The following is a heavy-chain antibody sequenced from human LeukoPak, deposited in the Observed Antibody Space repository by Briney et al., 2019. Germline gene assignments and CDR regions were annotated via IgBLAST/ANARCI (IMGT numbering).Heavy chain of an antibody. V-gene: IGHV3-33*01. CDR1: GFTFSSYG. Sequence: GGSLRLSCAASGFTFSSYGMHWVRQAPGKGLEWVAVIWYDGSNKYYADSVKGRFTISRDNSKNTLYLQMNSLRAEDTAVYYCARDQDDYGGPLDYWGQGTLVTVSS. J-gene: IGHJ4*02. D-gene: IGHD4-23*01. CDR3: ARDQDDYGGPLDY. CDR2: IWYDGSNK.